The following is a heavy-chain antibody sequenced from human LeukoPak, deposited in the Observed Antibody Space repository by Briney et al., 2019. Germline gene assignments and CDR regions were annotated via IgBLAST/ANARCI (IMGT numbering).Heavy chain of an antibody. V-gene: IGHV3-7*01. Sequence: GGSLRLSCAASGFTFSSYWMSWVRQAPGKGLEWVANIKQDGSEKYYVDSVKGRFTISRDNAKNSLYLQINSLRAEDTAVYYCARDIDALTGSFDYWGQGTLVTVSS. CDR3: ARDIDALTGSFDY. D-gene: IGHD3-9*01. CDR1: GFTFSSYW. CDR2: IKQDGSEK. J-gene: IGHJ4*02.